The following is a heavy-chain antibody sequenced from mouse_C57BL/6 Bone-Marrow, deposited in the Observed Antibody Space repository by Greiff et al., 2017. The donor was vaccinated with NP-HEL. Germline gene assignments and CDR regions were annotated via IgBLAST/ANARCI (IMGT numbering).Heavy chain of an antibody. J-gene: IGHJ4*01. Sequence: QVQLQQSGPELVKPGASVKISCKASGYAFSSSWMNWVKQRPGKGLEWIGRIYPGDGDTNYNGKFKGKATLTADKSSSTAYRQLSSLTSEDSAVYFCARGLPYAMDYWGQGTSVTVSS. CDR3: ARGLPYAMDY. D-gene: IGHD3-1*01. CDR2: IYPGDGDT. V-gene: IGHV1-82*01. CDR1: GYAFSSSW.